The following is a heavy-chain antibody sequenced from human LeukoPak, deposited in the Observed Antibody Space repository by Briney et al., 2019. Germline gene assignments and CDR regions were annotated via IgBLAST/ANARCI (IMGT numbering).Heavy chain of an antibody. CDR3: ATMNWNDGGYYFDY. J-gene: IGHJ4*02. CDR1: GASINSGSYY. CDR2: TYTTGST. Sequence: PSQTLSLTCTVSGASINSGSYYWAWIRQPAGKGLEWIGRTYTTGSTNYNPSLKSRVTVSVDTSKNQFSLKLSSVTAADTAVYYCATMNWNDGGYYFDYWGQGTLATVSS. D-gene: IGHD1-1*01. V-gene: IGHV4-61*02.